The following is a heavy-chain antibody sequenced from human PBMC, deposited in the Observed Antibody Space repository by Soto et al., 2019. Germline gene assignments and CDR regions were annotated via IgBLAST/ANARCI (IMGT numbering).Heavy chain of an antibody. V-gene: IGHV1-24*01. D-gene: IGHD1-26*01. CDR2: FDPEDGET. CDR3: ATHSGSYIFDY. Sequence: AASVKVSCKVSGYTLTELSMHCVRKAPGKGLEWMGGFDPEDGETIYAQKFQGRVTMTEDTSTDTAYMELSSLRSEDPAVYSCATHSGSYIFDYWGQGTLVTVSS. J-gene: IGHJ4*02. CDR1: GYTLTELS.